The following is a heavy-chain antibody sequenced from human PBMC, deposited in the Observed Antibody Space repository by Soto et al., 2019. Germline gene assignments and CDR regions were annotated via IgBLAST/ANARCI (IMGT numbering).Heavy chain of an antibody. D-gene: IGHD5-12*01. CDR2: IYYSGST. V-gene: IGHV4-31*03. J-gene: IGHJ5*02. CDR3: ARTGLYSGYDWET. Sequence: QVQLQESGPGLVKPSQTLSLTCTVSGGSISSGGYYWSWIRQHPGKGLEWIGYIYYSGSTYYNPSLKSRVTISVDTSKNHFPLKLSSVAAADTAVYYCARTGLYSGYDWETWGQGTLVTVSS. CDR1: GGSISSGGYY.